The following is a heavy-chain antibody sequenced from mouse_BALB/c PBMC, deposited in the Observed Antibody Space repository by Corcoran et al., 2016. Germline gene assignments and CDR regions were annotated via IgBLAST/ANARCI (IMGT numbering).Heavy chain of an antibody. J-gene: IGHJ2*01. CDR2: VNPYNGGT. CDR3: AREGLTTVVARFDY. D-gene: IGHD1-1*01. V-gene: IGHV1-19*01. Sequence: EVQLQQSGPELVKPGASVKMSCKASGYTFTDYYMDWVKQSHGERFEWIGRVNPYNGGTSYNQKFKGKATLTVDKSSSTAYMELNSLTSEDSAVYYCAREGLTTVVARFDYWGQGTTLTVSS. CDR1: GYTFTDYY.